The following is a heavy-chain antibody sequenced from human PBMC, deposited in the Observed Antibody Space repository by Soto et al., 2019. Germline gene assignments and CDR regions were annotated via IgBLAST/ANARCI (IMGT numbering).Heavy chain of an antibody. CDR1: GGSISSSSYY. J-gene: IGHJ4*02. CDR3: ARRTRQVGAYA. D-gene: IGHD1-26*01. CDR2: IYYSGST. V-gene: IGHV4-39*01. Sequence: QLQLQESGPGLVKPSETLSLTCTVSGGSISSSSYYWGWIRQPPGKGLEWIGSIYYSGSTYYNPSLKSRVTISVDTSKNQFSLKLSSVTAADTAVYYCARRTRQVGAYAWGQGTLVTVSS.